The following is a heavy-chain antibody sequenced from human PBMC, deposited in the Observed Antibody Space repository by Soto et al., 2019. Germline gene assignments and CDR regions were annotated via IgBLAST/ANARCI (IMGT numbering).Heavy chain of an antibody. V-gene: IGHV4-34*01. Sequence: SETLSLTCAVYRGFLSESYWTWIRQPPGKGLEWIGEINHVGGTNYNPSLKSRVTMSVDTSQNQVSLRLITVTAADTAIYFCVRIRCQLPSSVLWLDPWGQGTPVTVSS. D-gene: IGHD3-16*01. J-gene: IGHJ5*02. CDR1: RGFLSESY. CDR3: VRIRCQLPSSVLWLDP. CDR2: INHVGGT.